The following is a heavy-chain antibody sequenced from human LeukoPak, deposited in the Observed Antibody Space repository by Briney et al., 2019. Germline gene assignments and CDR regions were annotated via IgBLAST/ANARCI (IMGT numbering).Heavy chain of an antibody. D-gene: IGHD3-3*01. CDR2: MNPNSGNT. CDR3: ARGVDFWSSRAGAY. V-gene: IGHV1-8*01. CDR1: GYTFTSYD. J-gene: IGHJ4*02. Sequence: ASVKVSCKASGYTFTSYDINWVRQATGQGLEWMGWMNPNSGNTGYAQRFQGRVTMTRNTSISTAYMELSSLRSEDTAVYYCARGVDFWSSRAGAYWGQGTLVTVPS.